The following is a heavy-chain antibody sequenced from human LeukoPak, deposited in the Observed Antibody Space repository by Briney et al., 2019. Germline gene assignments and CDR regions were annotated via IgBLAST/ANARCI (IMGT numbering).Heavy chain of an antibody. J-gene: IGHJ6*03. CDR2: IIPIFGTA. D-gene: IGHD3-10*01. Sequence: ASVKVSCKASGGTFSSYAISWVRQAPGQGLEWMGGIIPIFGTANYAQKFQGRVTITADESTSTAYMELSSLRSEDTAVYYCASRYYYGSGSYYTDYYYYMDVWGKGTTVTISS. CDR1: GGTFSSYA. V-gene: IGHV1-69*13. CDR3: ASRYYYGSGSYYTDYYYYMDV.